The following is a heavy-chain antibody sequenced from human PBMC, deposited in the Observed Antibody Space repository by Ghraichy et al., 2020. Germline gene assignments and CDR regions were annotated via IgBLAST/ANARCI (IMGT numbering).Heavy chain of an antibody. Sequence: ETLSLTCTVSGGSISSYYWSWIRQPPGKGLEWIGYIYYSGSTNYNPSLKSRVTISVDTSKNQFSLKLSSVTAADTAVYYCARAALGYYGSGRPYNWFDPWGQGTLVTVSS. CDR2: IYYSGST. V-gene: IGHV4-59*01. CDR1: GGSISSYY. D-gene: IGHD3-10*01. CDR3: ARAALGYYGSGRPYNWFDP. J-gene: IGHJ5*02.